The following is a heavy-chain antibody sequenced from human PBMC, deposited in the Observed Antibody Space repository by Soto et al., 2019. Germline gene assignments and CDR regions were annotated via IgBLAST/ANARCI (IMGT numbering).Heavy chain of an antibody. V-gene: IGHV3-66*01. CDR1: GFTVSSNY. Sequence: GGSLRLSCAASGFTVSSNYMSWVRQAPGEGLEWVSVIYSGGSTYYADSVRGRFTISRDNSKNTLYLQMNSLRAEDTAVYYCARVCSGGSCYAAFDIWGQGTMVTVSS. CDR2: IYSGGST. D-gene: IGHD2-15*01. CDR3: ARVCSGGSCYAAFDI. J-gene: IGHJ3*02.